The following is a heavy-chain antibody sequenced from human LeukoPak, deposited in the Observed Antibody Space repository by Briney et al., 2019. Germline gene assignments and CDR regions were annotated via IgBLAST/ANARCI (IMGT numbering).Heavy chain of an antibody. Sequence: PSETLSLTCTVSGDSISTNYWTWIRQPPGKGLEWIGYIYYSGSTNYNPSLKSRVTISVDTSKNQFSLKLSPVTAADTAVYYCASTNKYYDFWSGYYLFDYWGQGTLVTVSS. V-gene: IGHV4-59*08. J-gene: IGHJ4*02. CDR3: ASTNKYYDFWSGYYLFDY. D-gene: IGHD3-3*01. CDR1: GDSISTNY. CDR2: IYYSGST.